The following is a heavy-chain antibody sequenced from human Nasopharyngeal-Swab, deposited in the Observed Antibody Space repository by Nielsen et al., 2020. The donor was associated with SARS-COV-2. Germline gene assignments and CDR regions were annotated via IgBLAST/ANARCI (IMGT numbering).Heavy chain of an antibody. CDR2: IVVGSGNT. CDR3: AGVDTAMVRFDP. D-gene: IGHD5-18*01. Sequence: SMKVSCKASGFTFTSSAVQWVRQARGQRLEWIGWIVVGSGNTNYAQKFQERVTITRDMSTSTAYMELSSLRSEDTAVYYCAGVDTAMVRFDPWGQGTLVTVSS. V-gene: IGHV1-58*01. J-gene: IGHJ5*02. CDR1: GFTFTSSA.